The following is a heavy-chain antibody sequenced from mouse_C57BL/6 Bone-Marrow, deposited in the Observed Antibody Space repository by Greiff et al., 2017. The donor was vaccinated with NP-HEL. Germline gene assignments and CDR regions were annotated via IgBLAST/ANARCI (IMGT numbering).Heavy chain of an antibody. J-gene: IGHJ3*01. CDR2: IDPSDSYT. V-gene: IGHV1-50*01. CDR3: ARKVYYGRSYGFAY. Sequence: QVQLQQSGAELVKPGASVKLSCKASGYTFTTYWMQWVKQRPGQGLEWIGEIDPSDSYTNYNQKFKGKATLTVDTSSSTANMQLSSLTSEDSAVNYGARKVYYGRSYGFAYWGQGTLVTVSA. CDR1: GYTFTTYW. D-gene: IGHD1-1*01.